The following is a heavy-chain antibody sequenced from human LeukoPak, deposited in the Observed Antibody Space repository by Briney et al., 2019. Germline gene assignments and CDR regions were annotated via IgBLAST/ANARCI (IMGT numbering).Heavy chain of an antibody. CDR1: GFTFSNYY. D-gene: IGHD6-19*01. CDR2: INEDGSNK. Sequence: GGSLRLSCAASGFTFSNYYMRWIRQAPGKGLEWVANINEDGSNKWHLGSVKGRFTVSRDNAKNSLYLQMNSLRAEDTAVYYCTRVVVAVPGYFDYFDFWGQEPRSPSPQ. CDR3: TRVVVAVPGYFDYFDF. J-gene: IGHJ4*01. V-gene: IGHV3-7*01.